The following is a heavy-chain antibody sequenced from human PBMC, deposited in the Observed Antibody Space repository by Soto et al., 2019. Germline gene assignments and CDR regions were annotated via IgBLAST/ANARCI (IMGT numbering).Heavy chain of an antibody. J-gene: IGHJ6*02. V-gene: IGHV3-21*01. CDR2: ISSGSNYI. Sequence: EVQLVESGGGLVKPGGSLRLSCAASGFTFSTYXXNXXXXXXXXXLEWVSSISSGSNYIDYADSVKGRLTISRDNAKXSXXXQXXXXXXXXXXXXXCATDGXXGSVMGVWGQGTTVTVSS. CDR1: GFTFSTYX. D-gene: IGHD6-13*01. CDR3: ATDGXXGSVMGV.